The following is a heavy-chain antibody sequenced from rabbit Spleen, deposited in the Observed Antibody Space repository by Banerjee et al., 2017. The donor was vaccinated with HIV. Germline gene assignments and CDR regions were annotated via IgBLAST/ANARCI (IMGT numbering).Heavy chain of an antibody. D-gene: IGHD7-1*01. V-gene: IGHV1S43*01. CDR2: IYTSSGST. J-gene: IGHJ4*01. Sequence: QSLEESGGGLVQPEGSLALTCRASGFSFSSSYWICWVRQAPGKGLELIACIYTSSGSTYGAGWAKGRFTISRSASLNTVTLQMTSLTAANTATYFGARGDDVPGYGLKLWGPGTLVTVS. CDR3: ARGDDVPGYGLKL. CDR1: GFSFSSSYW.